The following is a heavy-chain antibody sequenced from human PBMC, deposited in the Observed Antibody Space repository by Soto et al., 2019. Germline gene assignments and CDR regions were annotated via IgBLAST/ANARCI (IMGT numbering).Heavy chain of an antibody. V-gene: IGHV1-2*04. Sequence: QVQLVQSGAEVKKPGASVKVSCKASGYTFTGYYMHWVRQSPGQGLEWMGWINPNSGGTNYAQKFQGWVTMTRDPSFGTAYMVLSRLRSDDAAVYYCARGTVKWELLHGIDYWGQGTLVTVSS. CDR2: INPNSGGT. CDR1: GYTFTGYY. J-gene: IGHJ4*02. CDR3: ARGTVKWELLHGIDY. D-gene: IGHD1-26*01.